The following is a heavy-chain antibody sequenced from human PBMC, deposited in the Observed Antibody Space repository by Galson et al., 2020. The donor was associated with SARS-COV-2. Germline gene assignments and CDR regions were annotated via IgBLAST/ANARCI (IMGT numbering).Heavy chain of an antibody. D-gene: IGHD2-8*01. V-gene: IGHV4-4*02. CDR1: GGSISNNDW. CDR2: ISQSVTT. CDR3: ARDSGYCTDGVCYRYWYFDL. J-gene: IGHJ2*01. Sequence: SETLSLTCTVSGGSISNNDWWSWVRQPPGKGLEWIGEISQSVTTHYNPSLKSRLTISGDKSKNQISLKLSSVTAADTAVYYCARDSGYCTDGVCYRYWYFDLWGRGTLVTVSS.